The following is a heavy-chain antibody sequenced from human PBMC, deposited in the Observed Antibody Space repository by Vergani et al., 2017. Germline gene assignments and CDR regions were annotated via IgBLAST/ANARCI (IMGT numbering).Heavy chain of an antibody. CDR2: IRSKAYGGTT. V-gene: IGHV3-49*03. J-gene: IGHJ6*03. CDR3: TSDGPPITIVGVVIHYYYYYMDV. CDR1: GFTFGDYA. D-gene: IGHD3-3*01. Sequence: EVQLVESGGGLVQPGRSLRLSCTASGFTFGDYAMSWFRQAPGKGLEWVGFIRSKAYGGTTEYAASVKGRFTISRDDSKSIAYLQMNSLKTEDTAVYYCTSDGPPITIVGVVIHYYYYYMDVGGKGTTVTVSS.